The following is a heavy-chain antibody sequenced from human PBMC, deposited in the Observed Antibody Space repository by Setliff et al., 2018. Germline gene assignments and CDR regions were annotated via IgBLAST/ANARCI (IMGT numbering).Heavy chain of an antibody. D-gene: IGHD3-16*01. J-gene: IGHJ4*02. CDR1: GYTFSDYW. CDR3: ARLGSLGYYFDY. Sequence: GESLKISCRGSGYTFSDYWIAWVRQMPGKGLEWMGIIYPGDSDTRYSPSFQGQVTISADKSISTAYLQWSSLKASDTAMYYCARLGSLGYYFDYWGQGTLVTVSS. V-gene: IGHV5-51*01. CDR2: IYPGDSDT.